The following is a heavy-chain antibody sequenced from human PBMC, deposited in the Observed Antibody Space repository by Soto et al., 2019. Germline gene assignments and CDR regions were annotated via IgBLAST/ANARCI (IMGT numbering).Heavy chain of an antibody. Sequence: GGSLRLSCAASGFIFSTYSMNWVRQAPGKGLEWVSYISGSSSTMYYADSVKGRFTISRDNAKNSLHLQMNSLRDEDTAVYYCAREISWTIDSWGQGTLVTVSS. D-gene: IGHD1-1*01. CDR3: AREISWTIDS. V-gene: IGHV3-48*02. CDR1: GFIFSTYS. J-gene: IGHJ4*02. CDR2: ISGSSSTM.